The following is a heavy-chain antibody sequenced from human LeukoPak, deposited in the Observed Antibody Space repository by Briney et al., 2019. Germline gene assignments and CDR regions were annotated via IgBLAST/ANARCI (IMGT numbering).Heavy chain of an antibody. J-gene: IGHJ4*02. V-gene: IGHV4-30-2*01. CDR1: GGSISSGGYS. CDR3: ARASNGDYVDY. D-gene: IGHD4-17*01. Sequence: SETLSLTCAVSGGSISSGGYSWSWIRQPPGKGLEWIGYIYHSGSTYYNPSLKSRVTISVDRSRNQFSLKLSSVTAAGTAVYYCARASNGDYVDYWGQGTLVTVSS. CDR2: IYHSGST.